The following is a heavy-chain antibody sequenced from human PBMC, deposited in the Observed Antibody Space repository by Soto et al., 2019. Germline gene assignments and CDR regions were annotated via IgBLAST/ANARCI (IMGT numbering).Heavy chain of an antibody. J-gene: IGHJ5*02. CDR2: INHSGST. CDR1: GGSFSGFY. Sequence: SETLSLTCAVDGGSFSGFYWSWIRQPPGKGLEWIGEINHSGSTNYNPSLKSRVTISVDTSKNQFSLKLSSVTAADTAVYYCARGRRLSAGTTRGRFSDRNWFDPWGQGTLVTVSS. V-gene: IGHV4-34*01. CDR3: ARGRRLSAGTTRGRFSDRNWFDP. D-gene: IGHD1-7*01.